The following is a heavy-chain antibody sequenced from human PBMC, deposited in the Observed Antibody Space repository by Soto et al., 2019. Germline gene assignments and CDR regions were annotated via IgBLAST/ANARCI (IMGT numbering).Heavy chain of an antibody. CDR3: ASSTLRYYYYGMDV. J-gene: IGHJ6*02. D-gene: IGHD2-2*01. Sequence: SVKVSCKASGYTFTNYGITWVRQAPGQGLEWMGGIIPIFGTANYAQKFQGRVTITADESTSTAYMELSSLRSEDTAVYYCASSTLRYYYYGMDVWGQGTTVTVSS. CDR2: IIPIFGTA. CDR1: GYTFTNYG. V-gene: IGHV1-69*13.